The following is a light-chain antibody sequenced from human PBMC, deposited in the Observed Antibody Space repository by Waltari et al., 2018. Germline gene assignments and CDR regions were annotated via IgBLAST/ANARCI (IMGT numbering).Light chain of an antibody. CDR2: GAS. Sequence: IVITQPPPTLSWSPGERATLSCRASLRISTNLAWYQQKPGQAPRLLMYGASTRANGIPARFSGSGSGTEFTLTISSLQSEDFAVFYCQQYDKWPPWTFGQGTKVEIK. J-gene: IGKJ1*01. CDR1: LRISTN. V-gene: IGKV3-15*01. CDR3: QQYDKWPPWT.